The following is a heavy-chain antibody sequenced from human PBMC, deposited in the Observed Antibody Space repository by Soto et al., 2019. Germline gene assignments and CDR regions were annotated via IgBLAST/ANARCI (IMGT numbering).Heavy chain of an antibody. CDR3: TSEGRRGNFDH. D-gene: IGHD2-15*01. CDR1: GGTFSTNG. CDR2: IVPIFHKA. J-gene: IGHJ4*02. Sequence: QVQLVKSGAEVKKPGSSVKVSCKVSGGTFSTNGISWVRQAPGKGVEWMGAIVPIFHKANYAQKLQGSLTITADASTATADMELSSLTYEDTALFFCTSEGRRGNFDHWGQGTLVTVSS. V-gene: IGHV1-69*12.